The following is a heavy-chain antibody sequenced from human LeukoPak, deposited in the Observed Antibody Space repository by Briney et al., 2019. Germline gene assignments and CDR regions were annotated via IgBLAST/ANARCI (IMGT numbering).Heavy chain of an antibody. D-gene: IGHD6-13*01. CDR1: GYTFTSYG. V-gene: IGHV1-18*01. CDR2: ISAYNGNT. Sequence: ASVKVSCKASGYTFTSYGISWVRQAPGQGLEWMGWISAYNGNTNYAQKLQGRVTMTRDTSISTAYMELSRLRSDDTAVYYCARARSSSWYKYWGQGTLVTVSS. J-gene: IGHJ4*02. CDR3: ARARSSSWYKY.